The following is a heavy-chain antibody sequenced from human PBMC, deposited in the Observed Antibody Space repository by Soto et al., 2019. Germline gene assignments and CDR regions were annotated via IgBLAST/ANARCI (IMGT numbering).Heavy chain of an antibody. CDR3: ASRADSSGYFWDPLDY. Sequence: GGSLRLSCAASGFTFSSYWMSWVRQAPGKGLEWVANIKQDGSEKYYVDSVKGRFTISRDNAKNSLYLQMNSLRAEDTAVYYCASRADSSGYFWDPLDYWGQGTLVTVSS. V-gene: IGHV3-7*05. CDR2: IKQDGSEK. D-gene: IGHD3-22*01. CDR1: GFTFSSYW. J-gene: IGHJ4*02.